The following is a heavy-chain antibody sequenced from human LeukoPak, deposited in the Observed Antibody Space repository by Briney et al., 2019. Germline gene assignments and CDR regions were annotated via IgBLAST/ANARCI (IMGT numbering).Heavy chain of an antibody. Sequence: PSETLSLTCAVYGGSFSGYYWSWIRQPPGKGLEWIGEINHSGSTNYNPSLKSRVTISVDTSKNQFSLKLSSVTAADTAVYYCARAARGYHDYWGQGTLVTVSS. J-gene: IGHJ4*02. CDR1: GGSFSGYY. V-gene: IGHV4-34*01. CDR3: ARAARGYHDY. D-gene: IGHD3-22*01. CDR2: INHSGST.